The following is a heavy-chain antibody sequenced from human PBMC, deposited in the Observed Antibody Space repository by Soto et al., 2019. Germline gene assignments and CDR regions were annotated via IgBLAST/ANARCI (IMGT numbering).Heavy chain of an antibody. CDR3: TTGSVEGV. Sequence: EVQLVASGGGLVKPGGSLRLSCAASGFSFSNAWMNWVRQAPGKGLEWVGRIKRKIEGEKTDYAAPVKGRFTISRDDSKNTLHLQMNSLKADDTALYYCTTGSVEGVWGQGTTVTVSS. CDR1: GFSFSNAW. CDR2: IKRKIEGEKT. J-gene: IGHJ6*02. D-gene: IGHD2-15*01. V-gene: IGHV3-15*07.